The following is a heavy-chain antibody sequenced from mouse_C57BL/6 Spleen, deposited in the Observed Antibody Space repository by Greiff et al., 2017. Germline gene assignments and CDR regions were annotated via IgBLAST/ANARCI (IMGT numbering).Heavy chain of an antibody. D-gene: IGHD1-1*01. V-gene: IGHV1-85*01. Sequence: QVHVKQSGPELVKPGASVKLSCKASGYTFTSYGINWVKQRPGQGLEWIGWIYPRDGSTKYNEKFKGKATLTVNTSSSTAYMELHSLTSEASAFYFCARRITTVGSDYWGQGTTLTVSS. J-gene: IGHJ2*01. CDR1: GYTFTSYG. CDR3: ARRITTVGSDY. CDR2: IYPRDGST.